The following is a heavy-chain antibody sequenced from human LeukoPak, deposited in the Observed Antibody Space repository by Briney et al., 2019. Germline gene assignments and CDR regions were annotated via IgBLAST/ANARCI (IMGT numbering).Heavy chain of an antibody. J-gene: IGHJ4*02. Sequence: ASVKVSCNASGYTFTGNYMHWVRQPPGQGLERMGWINPNSAGTNYAQTFQGRVTMTTDTSISTAYLERSRLRSDDTAVYYCARVAPPWEQLAHFDDWGQGTLVTVSS. CDR2: INPNSAGT. V-gene: IGHV1-2*02. CDR1: GYTFTGNY. D-gene: IGHD6-6*01. CDR3: ARVAPPWEQLAHFDD.